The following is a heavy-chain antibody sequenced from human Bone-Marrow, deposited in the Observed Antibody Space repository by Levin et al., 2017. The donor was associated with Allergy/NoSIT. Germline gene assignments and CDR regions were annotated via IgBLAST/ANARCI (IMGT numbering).Heavy chain of an antibody. J-gene: IGHJ4*02. Sequence: SGPTLVKPTQTLTLTCTLSELSVTTYGVGVAWIRQPPGKALEWLALIYWDDDKRYTPSLKSRLSITKDTSKNQAVLTMTNMDPDDTGTYYCAHRRIASAGSHFDYWGQGILVTVSS. CDR3: AHRRIASAGSHFDY. CDR2: IYWDDDK. V-gene: IGHV2-5*02. D-gene: IGHD6-25*01. CDR1: ELSVTTYGVG.